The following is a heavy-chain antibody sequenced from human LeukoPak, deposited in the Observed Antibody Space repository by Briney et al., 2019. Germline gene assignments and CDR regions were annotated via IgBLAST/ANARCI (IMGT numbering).Heavy chain of an antibody. CDR2: IYPADSDT. J-gene: IGHJ3*02. V-gene: IGHV5-51*01. CDR1: GYTFNNFW. D-gene: IGHD4-23*01. CDR3: ARRPPTVVTLSRDALHI. Sequence: GESLKISCKGSGYTFNNFWIGRVRQMPGKGLEWMGIIYPADSDTTYSPSFRGQVTISADKSINTAYLQLSSLKASDTAMYYCARRPPTVVTLSRDALHIWGQGTMVTVSS.